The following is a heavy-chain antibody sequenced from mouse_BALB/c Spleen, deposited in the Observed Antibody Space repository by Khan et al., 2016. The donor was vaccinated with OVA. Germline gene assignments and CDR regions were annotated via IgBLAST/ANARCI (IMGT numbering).Heavy chain of an antibody. CDR3: ARDDGNYVDATDY. V-gene: IGHV2-9*02. CDR2: IWAGGST. J-gene: IGHJ4*01. D-gene: IGHD2-1*01. Sequence: QVQLKESGPGLVAPSQSLSINCTVSGFTLISYGVHWVRQSPGKGLEWLGIIWAGGSTNYNSALMARLSISKDNSKSQVFLKMNSVQTDDTAMYXCARDDGNYVDATDYWGQGTSVTVSS. CDR1: GFTLISYG.